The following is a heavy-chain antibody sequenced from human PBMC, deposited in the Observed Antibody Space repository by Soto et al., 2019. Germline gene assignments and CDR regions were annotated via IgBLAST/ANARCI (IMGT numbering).Heavy chain of an antibody. CDR2: IKSKTDGGTT. V-gene: IGHV3-15*07. D-gene: IGHD3-16*01. CDR3: TTDPGGSPALGAGYYYGMDV. CDR1: GFTFSNAW. J-gene: IGHJ6*02. Sequence: GGSLRLSCAASGFTFSNAWMNWVRQAPGKGLEWVGRIKSKTDGGTTDYAAPVKGRFTISRDDSKNTLYLQMNSLKTEDTAVYYCTTDPGGSPALGAGYYYGMDVWGQGTTVTVSS.